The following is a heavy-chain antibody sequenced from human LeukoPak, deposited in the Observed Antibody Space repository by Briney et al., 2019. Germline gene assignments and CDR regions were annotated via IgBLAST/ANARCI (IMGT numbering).Heavy chain of an antibody. J-gene: IGHJ4*02. CDR3: AKGAATRSYYYFDY. D-gene: IGHD3-10*01. CDR1: GFTFNTYS. CDR2: ISYDGSNK. Sequence: GRSLRLSCIASGFTFNTYSMHWVRQAPGKGLEWVAVISYDGSNKYYADSVKGRFTISRDNSKNTLYLQMNSLRAEDTAVYYCAKGAATRSYYYFDYWGQGTLVTVSS. V-gene: IGHV3-30*04.